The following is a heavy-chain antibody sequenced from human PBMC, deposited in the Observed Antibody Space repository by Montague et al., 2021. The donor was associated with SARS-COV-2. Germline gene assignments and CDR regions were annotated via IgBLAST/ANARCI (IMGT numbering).Heavy chain of an antibody. J-gene: IGHJ4*02. CDR1: GGSIISGNYY. CDR2: IYTSGGT. Sequence: TLSLTCTVSGGSIISGNYYWSWIRQPAGKGLEWIGCIYTSGGTHYNPSLKGRVTISADTSKNQFSLKLSSMTAADTAVYYCAREGGRDYDGRPDSWGQGTLVTVSS. V-gene: IGHV4-61*02. D-gene: IGHD4-17*01. CDR3: AREGGRDYDGRPDS.